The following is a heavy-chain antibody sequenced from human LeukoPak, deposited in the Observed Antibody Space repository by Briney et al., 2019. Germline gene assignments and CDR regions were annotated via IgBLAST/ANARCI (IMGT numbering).Heavy chain of an antibody. J-gene: IGHJ4*02. V-gene: IGHV4-30-4*08. D-gene: IGHD3-3*01. CDR3: ARTRAYYDFWSGYFFDY. CDR1: GGSISSGDYC. CDR2: IYYSGST. Sequence: QTLSLTCTVSGGSISSGDYCWSWIRQPPGKGLEWIGYIYYSGSTYYNPSLKSRVTISVDTSKNQFSLKLSSVTAADTAVYYCARTRAYYDFWSGYFFDYWGQGTLVTVSS.